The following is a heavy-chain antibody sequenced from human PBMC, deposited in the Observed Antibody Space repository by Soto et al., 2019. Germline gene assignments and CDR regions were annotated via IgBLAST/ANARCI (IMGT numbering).Heavy chain of an antibody. V-gene: IGHV1-3*01. CDR3: ASSLIGYYYYGMDV. Sequence: QVQLVQSGAEVKKPGASVKVSCKASGYTFTSYAMHWVRQAPGQRLEWMGWINAGNGNTKYSQKFQGRVTITRDTSASTGCMGLISLRSEDTAVYYCASSLIGYYYYGMDVWGQGTTVTVSS. CDR1: GYTFTSYA. D-gene: IGHD3-22*01. J-gene: IGHJ6*02. CDR2: INAGNGNT.